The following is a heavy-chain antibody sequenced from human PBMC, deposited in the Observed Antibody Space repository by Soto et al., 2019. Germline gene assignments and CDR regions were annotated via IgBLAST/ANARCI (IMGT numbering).Heavy chain of an antibody. CDR1: GYTLTELS. CDR3: ARGGVYAYYYGMDV. D-gene: IGHD6-6*01. J-gene: IGHJ6*02. V-gene: IGHV1-24*01. CDR2: FDPEDGET. Sequence: ASVKVSCKVSGYTLTELSMHWVRQAPGKGLEWMGGFDPEDGETIYAQKFQGRVTMTEDTSTSTAYMELRSLRSDDTAVYYCARGGVYAYYYGMDVWGQGTTVTVSS.